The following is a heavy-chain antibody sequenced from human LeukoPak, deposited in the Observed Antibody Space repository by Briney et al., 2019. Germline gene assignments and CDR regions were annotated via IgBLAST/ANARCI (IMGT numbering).Heavy chain of an antibody. Sequence: PGGSLRLSCEASGFTFSSYEMNWFRQAPGKGLEWASYVSKSGGTMKNADSVKGRFTVSRDNAKNSLYLQMNSLTAEDTAVYYCATAAIRGRGTMVTVSS. CDR3: ATAAI. V-gene: IGHV3-48*03. CDR2: VSKSGGTM. CDR1: GFTFSSYE. J-gene: IGHJ3*02.